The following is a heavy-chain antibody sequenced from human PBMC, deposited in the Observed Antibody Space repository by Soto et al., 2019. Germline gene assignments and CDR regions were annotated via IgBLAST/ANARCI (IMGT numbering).Heavy chain of an antibody. V-gene: IGHV3-15*01. Sequence: GGSLRLSCAASGFTFSNAWMSWVRQAPGKGLEWVGRIKGKTDGGTTDYAAPVKGRFTISRDDSKNTLYLQMNSLKTEDTAVYYCTTDFTITGYYYGMDVWGQGTTVTVSS. CDR1: GFTFSNAW. CDR2: IKGKTDGGTT. D-gene: IGHD5-12*01. CDR3: TTDFTITGYYYGMDV. J-gene: IGHJ6*02.